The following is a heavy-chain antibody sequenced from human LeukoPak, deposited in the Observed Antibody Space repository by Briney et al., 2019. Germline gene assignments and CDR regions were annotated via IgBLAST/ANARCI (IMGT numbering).Heavy chain of an antibody. CDR3: TRGDGYDWRWFDP. J-gene: IGHJ5*02. D-gene: IGHD5-12*01. Sequence: PSETLSLTCTVSGGSISSGGYYWSWIRQHPGKGLEWIGYIYYSGSTYYNPSLKSRVTISVDTSKNQFSLKLSSVTAADTAVYYCTRGDGYDWRWFDPWGQGTLVTVSS. CDR2: IYYSGST. CDR1: GGSISSGGYY. V-gene: IGHV4-31*03.